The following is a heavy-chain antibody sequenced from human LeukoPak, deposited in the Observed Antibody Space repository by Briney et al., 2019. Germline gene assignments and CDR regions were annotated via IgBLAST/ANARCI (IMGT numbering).Heavy chain of an antibody. CDR2: ITGNSGLI. J-gene: IGHJ4*02. Sequence: GGSLRLSCAASGFTFSPYAMNWFRQAPGKGLEWVSVITGNSGLINYADSVKGRFTISRDNSKNSLYLQMNSLRAEDTAVYYCARVQGIAARSGYYFDYWGQGTLVTVSS. D-gene: IGHD6-6*01. V-gene: IGHV3-21*01. CDR3: ARVQGIAARSGYYFDY. CDR1: GFTFSPYA.